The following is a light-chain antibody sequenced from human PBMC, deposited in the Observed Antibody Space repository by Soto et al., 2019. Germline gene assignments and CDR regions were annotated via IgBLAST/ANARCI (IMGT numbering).Light chain of an antibody. J-gene: IGKJ5*01. V-gene: IGKV3-11*01. CDR1: QSVSSY. Sequence: EIVLTQSPGTLSLSPGERATLSCRASQSVSSYLAWYQHKPGQAPRLLIYDASNRATGIPARFSGSGSGTDFTLTISSLEPEDFAVYYCQQRSNWPITFGQGTRLEI. CDR2: DAS. CDR3: QQRSNWPIT.